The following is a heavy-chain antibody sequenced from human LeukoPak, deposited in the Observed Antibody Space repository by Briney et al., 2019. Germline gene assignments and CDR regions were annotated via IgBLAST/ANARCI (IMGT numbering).Heavy chain of an antibody. V-gene: IGHV4-34*01. CDR1: GFTFSDYY. CDR2: INHSGST. CDR3: ARGGYSYGYRNAYYYYMDV. J-gene: IGHJ6*03. D-gene: IGHD5-18*01. Sequence: PGGSLRLSCAASGFTFSDYYMSWIRQPPGKGLEWIGEINHSGSTNYNPSLKSRVTISVDTSKNQFSLKLSSVTAADTAVYYCARGGYSYGYRNAYYYYMDVWGKGTTVTVSS.